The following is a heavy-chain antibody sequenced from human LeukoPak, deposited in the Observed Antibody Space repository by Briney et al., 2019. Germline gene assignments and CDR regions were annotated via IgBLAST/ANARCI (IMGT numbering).Heavy chain of an antibody. V-gene: IGHV3-21*01. D-gene: IGHD2-21*01. J-gene: IGHJ4*02. CDR1: GFTFSSYS. CDR3: ARDPPMDSSGDFDY. Sequence: GGSLRLSCAASGFTFSSYSMNWVRQAPGKGLEWVSSISSSSSYIYYADSVKGRFTISRDNAKNSLYLQMNSLRAEDTAVYYCARDPPMDSSGDFDYWGQGTLVTVSS. CDR2: ISSSSSYI.